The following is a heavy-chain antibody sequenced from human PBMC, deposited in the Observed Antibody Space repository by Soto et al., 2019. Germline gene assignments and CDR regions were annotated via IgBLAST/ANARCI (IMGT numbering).Heavy chain of an antibody. V-gene: IGHV1-69*02. J-gene: IGHJ4*02. CDR3: ASFGTTSGFDY. CDR2: IIPILGIA. CDR1: GGTFSSYT. D-gene: IGHD1-1*01. Sequence: GASVKVSCKASGGTFSSYTISWVRQAPGQGLEWMGRIIPILGIANYAQKLQGRVTITADKSTSTAYMELSSLRSEDTAVYYCASFGTTSGFDYWGQGTLVTVSS.